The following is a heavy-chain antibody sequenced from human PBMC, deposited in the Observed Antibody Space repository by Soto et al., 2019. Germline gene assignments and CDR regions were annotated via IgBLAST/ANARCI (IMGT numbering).Heavy chain of an antibody. CDR3: ARTYYYDSIGYPNRGLFDY. CDR1: GGSVSSGVYY. D-gene: IGHD3-22*01. V-gene: IGHV4-30-4*01. CDR2: IYYSGST. J-gene: IGHJ4*02. Sequence: QVQLQESGPGLVKPSQTLSLTCSVSGGSVSSGVYYWTWIRQPPGKGLEWIGYIYYSGSTYYNPSLQSRVTISVDTSRNQFSLNLRSVTAADTAVYYCARTYYYDSIGYPNRGLFDYWGQGTLVTVSS.